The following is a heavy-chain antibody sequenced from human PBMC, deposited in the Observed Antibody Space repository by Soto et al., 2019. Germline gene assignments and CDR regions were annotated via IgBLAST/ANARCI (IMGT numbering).Heavy chain of an antibody. J-gene: IGHJ5*02. CDR3: ARDTYYYDSSANWFDP. D-gene: IGHD3-22*01. Sequence: SETLSLTCAVSGGSISSGGYSWSWIRQPPGKGLEWIGYIYHSGSTYYNPSLKSRVTISVDKSKNQFSLKLSSVTAADTAVYYCARDTYYYDSSANWFDPWGQGTLVTVSS. V-gene: IGHV4-30-2*01. CDR1: GGSISSGGYS. CDR2: IYHSGST.